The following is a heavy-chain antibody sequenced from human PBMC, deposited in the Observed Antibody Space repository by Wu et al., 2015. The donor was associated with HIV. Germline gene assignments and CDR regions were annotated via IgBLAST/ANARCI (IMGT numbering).Heavy chain of an antibody. J-gene: IGHJ3*02. V-gene: IGHV1-46*01. D-gene: IGHD3-10*01. Sequence: QVHLEQSGAEVKKPGASVKISCKASKYTFTKYYIHWVRQAPGQGLEWMGIMNPRVGSTNYAQNFQGKVTMTRDTSTSTVYMELSSLTSEDTAVYYCAREGGLISFYFDIWGQGTMVTVSS. CDR1: KYTFTKYY. CDR3: AREGGLISFYFDI. CDR2: MNPRVGST.